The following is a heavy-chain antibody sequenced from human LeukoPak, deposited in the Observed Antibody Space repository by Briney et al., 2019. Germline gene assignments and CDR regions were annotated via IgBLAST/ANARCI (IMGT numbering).Heavy chain of an antibody. CDR2: IYYIGST. CDR3: AGSLYSNYLNWFDP. J-gene: IGHJ5*02. CDR1: GVSISSGDYY. V-gene: IGHV4-30-4*01. Sequence: PSQTLSLTCTVSGVSISSGDYYWSWIRQPPGKGLEWLGYIYYIGSTYYDPSLKSRVTISVDTSKNQFSLKLSSVTAADTAVYYCAGSLYSNYLNWFDPWGQGTLVTVSS. D-gene: IGHD4-11*01.